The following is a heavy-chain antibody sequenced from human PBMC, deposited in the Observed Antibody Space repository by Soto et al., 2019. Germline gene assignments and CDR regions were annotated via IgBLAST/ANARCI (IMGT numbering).Heavy chain of an antibody. CDR2: INAGNGNT. J-gene: IGHJ6*02. D-gene: IGHD6-13*01. Sequence: QVQLVQSGAEVKKPGASVKVSCKASGYTFTSYAMHWVRKAPGQRLEWMGWINAGNGNTKYSQKFQGRVTITRDTSASTADMELSSLRSEDTAVYSCARGWLIAADGTDYYGMDVWGQGTTVTVSS. CDR3: ARGWLIAADGTDYYGMDV. V-gene: IGHV1-3*01. CDR1: GYTFTSYA.